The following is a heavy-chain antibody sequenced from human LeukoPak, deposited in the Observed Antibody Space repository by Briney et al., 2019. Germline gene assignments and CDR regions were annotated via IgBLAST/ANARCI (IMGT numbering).Heavy chain of an antibody. CDR3: AKDLRYYDASGYYYLDY. J-gene: IGHJ4*02. CDR2: VSSSSSYI. CDR1: GFTFSSYS. Sequence: GGSLRLSCAASGFTFSSYSMNWVRQAPGKGLEWVSSVSSSSSYIYYADSVKGRFTISRDNSKNTLYLQINSLRAEDTAVYSCAKDLRYYDASGYYYLDYWGQGTLVTVSS. D-gene: IGHD3-22*01. V-gene: IGHV3-21*01.